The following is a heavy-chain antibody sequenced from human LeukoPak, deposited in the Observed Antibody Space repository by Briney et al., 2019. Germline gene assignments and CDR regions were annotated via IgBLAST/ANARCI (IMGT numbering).Heavy chain of an antibody. J-gene: IGHJ3*02. D-gene: IGHD3-10*01. V-gene: IGHV3-30*18. CDR2: ISDDGGNG. CDR1: GFTFSSFG. Sequence: GGSLRLSCAASGFTFSSFGMHWVRAAPGKGLEWVALISDDGGNGYYADSVKGQFTISRDNSENTLYLQMNSLRAEDTAVYYCAKGLRSGTYYNAFHIWGQGTMVTVSS. CDR3: AKGLRSGTYYNAFHI.